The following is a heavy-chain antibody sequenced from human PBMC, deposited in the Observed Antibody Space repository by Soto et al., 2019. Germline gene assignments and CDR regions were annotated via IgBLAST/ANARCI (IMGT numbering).Heavy chain of an antibody. D-gene: IGHD6-6*01. CDR2: ISQSGNT. CDR1: RGSFEGYY. Sequence: GTMCLRTSIYRGSFEGYYWSWIRQQPGKGLEWIGEISQSGNTNYSPSLKSRVSISIDTSKKQFSLNLASVSAADTAVYYCARAPKVSGSSQTRPDFCGQGTLVTGSS. J-gene: IGHJ4*02. V-gene: IGHV4-34*01. CDR3: ARAPKVSGSSQTRPDF.